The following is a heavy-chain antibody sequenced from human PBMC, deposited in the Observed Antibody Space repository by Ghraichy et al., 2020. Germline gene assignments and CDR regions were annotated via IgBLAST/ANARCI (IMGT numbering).Heavy chain of an antibody. CDR2: IYYSVST. V-gene: IGHV4-59*13. CDR1: GGSIRSYY. CDR3: ARSYHYYYIDF. Sequence: SETLSLTCTVSGGSIRSYYWSWIRQPPGKEKEWIGDIYYSVSTNSNPSLKSRVNMSVDTSKKQFSLKVTSVTAADTAVYYCARSYHYYYIDFWGKGTTVNVSS. D-gene: IGHD2-21*01. J-gene: IGHJ6*03.